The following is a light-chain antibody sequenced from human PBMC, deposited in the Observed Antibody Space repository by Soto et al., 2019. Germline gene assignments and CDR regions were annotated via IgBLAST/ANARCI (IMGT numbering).Light chain of an antibody. V-gene: IGKV1-5*03. CDR1: QSISVW. CDR2: KAS. Sequence: DIQMTQSPSTLSASVGDRVTITCRASQSISVWLAWYQQKPGKAPKLLIYKASSLESGVPSRFSSSGSGTEFTLTISSLQPDDFATYYCQQYNSYSEAFGQGTKVDIK. CDR3: QQYNSYSEA. J-gene: IGKJ1*01.